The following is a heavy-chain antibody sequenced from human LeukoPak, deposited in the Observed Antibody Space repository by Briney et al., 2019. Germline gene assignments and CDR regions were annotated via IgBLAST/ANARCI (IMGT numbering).Heavy chain of an antibody. Sequence: SETLSLTCAVYGGSFSGYYWSWIRQPPGKGLEWIAEINHSGSTNYNPSLKSRVTISVDTSKNQFSLKLSSVTAADTAVYYCARGRLQLWLNRVVKNWFDPWGQGTLVTVSS. CDR2: INHSGST. J-gene: IGHJ5*02. D-gene: IGHD5-18*01. CDR1: GGSFSGYY. CDR3: ARGRLQLWLNRVVKNWFDP. V-gene: IGHV4-34*01.